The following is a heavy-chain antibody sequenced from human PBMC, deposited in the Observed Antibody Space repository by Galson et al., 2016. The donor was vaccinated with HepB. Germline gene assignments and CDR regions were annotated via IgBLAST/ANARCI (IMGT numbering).Heavy chain of an antibody. CDR2: ITETGSFA. CDR3: GRDYPTMTDRYPYHVDV. Sequence: SLRLSCAASGFTLSSSAMTWVHQAPGRGLEWVSAITETGSFAYYADSVRGRFTLSRGTSKNTVYLQMNYLRADDTALYYCGRDYPTMTDRYPYHVDVWGKGTAVTVSS. CDR1: GFTLSSSA. V-gene: IGHV3-23*01. J-gene: IGHJ6*04. D-gene: IGHD4-17*01.